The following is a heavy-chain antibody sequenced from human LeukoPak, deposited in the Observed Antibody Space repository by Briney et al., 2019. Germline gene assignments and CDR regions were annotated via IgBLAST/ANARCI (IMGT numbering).Heavy chain of an antibody. CDR3: ARVNTQGVPSP. D-gene: IGHD2-15*01. CDR2: IYYSGST. J-gene: IGHJ5*02. CDR1: GGSISSYY. V-gene: IGHV4-59*08. Sequence: KASETLSLTCTVSGGSISSYYWSWIRQPPGKGLEWIGYIYYSGSTNYNPSLKSRVTISVDTSKNQFSLKLSSVTAADTAVYYCARVNTQGVPSPWGQGILVTVSS.